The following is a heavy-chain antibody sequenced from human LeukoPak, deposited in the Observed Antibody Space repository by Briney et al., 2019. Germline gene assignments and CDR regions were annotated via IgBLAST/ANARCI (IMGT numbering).Heavy chain of an antibody. D-gene: IGHD5-24*01. Sequence: NPGRSLRLSCAASGFTFTTYAIHWVRQAPGQGLEWMGWITPGGGTNYPQKFQGRVAITWDTSITTAYMDLSRLTSDDTAVYYCARDRYGDGFAHLDYWGQGALVTVSS. V-gene: IGHV1-2*02. J-gene: IGHJ4*02. CDR1: GFTFTTYA. CDR2: ITPGGGT. CDR3: ARDRYGDGFAHLDY.